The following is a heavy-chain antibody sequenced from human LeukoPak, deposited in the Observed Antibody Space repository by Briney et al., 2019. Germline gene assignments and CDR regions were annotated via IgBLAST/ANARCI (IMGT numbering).Heavy chain of an antibody. V-gene: IGHV4-4*07. D-gene: IGHD6-19*01. CDR3: ARGVAGNGYYFDY. CDR2: IYTSENT. Sequence: SETLSLTCTVSGGSISRYNWSWIRQPAGKGLEWIGRIYTSENTNYNPPLKSRVTMSLDTSKTQFSLKLSSVTAGDTAVYYCARGVAGNGYYFDYWGQGTLVTVSS. CDR1: GGSISRYN. J-gene: IGHJ4*02.